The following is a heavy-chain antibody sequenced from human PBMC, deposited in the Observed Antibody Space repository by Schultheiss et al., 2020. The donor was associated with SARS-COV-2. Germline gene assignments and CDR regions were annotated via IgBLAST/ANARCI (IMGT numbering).Heavy chain of an antibody. V-gene: IGHV4-39*01. CDR2: IYYSGST. CDR1: GGSISSSSYY. CDR3: ARPITVGWFDP. D-gene: IGHD3-3*01. Sequence: GSLRLSCTVSGGSISSSSYYWGWIRQPPGKGLEWIGSIYYSGSTYYNPSLKSRVTISVDTSKNQFSLKLSSVTAADTAVYYCARPITVGWFDPWGQGTLVTVSS. J-gene: IGHJ5*02.